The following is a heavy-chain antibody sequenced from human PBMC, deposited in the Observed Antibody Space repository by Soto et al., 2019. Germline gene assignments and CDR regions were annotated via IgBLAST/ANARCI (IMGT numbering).Heavy chain of an antibody. D-gene: IGHD3-22*01. CDR1: GGTFSSYT. CDR2: IIPILGIA. CDR3: ARGLSDYYDSSGYYE. V-gene: IGHV1-69*02. J-gene: IGHJ4*02. Sequence: GASVKVSCKASGGTFSSYTISWVRQAPGQGLEWMGRIIPILGIANYAQKFQGRVTITADKSTSTAYMELSSLRSEDTAVYYCARGLSDYYDSSGYYEWGQGTLVTVSS.